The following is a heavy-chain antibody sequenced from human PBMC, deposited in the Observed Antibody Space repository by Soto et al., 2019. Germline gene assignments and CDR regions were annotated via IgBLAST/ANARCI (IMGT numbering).Heavy chain of an antibody. D-gene: IGHD1-1*01. CDR1: RFTFTRYS. CDR2: ISSTTNYI. Sequence: WVSLRLSCAASRFTFTRYSLNWVRYAPGKGLEWVSSISSTTNYIYYADSMKGRFTVSRDNGKNSVYLEMNSLSAEDTALYYCARESEAPNSHFEYWRQGTLVTVSS. V-gene: IGHV3-21*06. J-gene: IGHJ4*02. CDR3: ARESEAPNSHFEY.